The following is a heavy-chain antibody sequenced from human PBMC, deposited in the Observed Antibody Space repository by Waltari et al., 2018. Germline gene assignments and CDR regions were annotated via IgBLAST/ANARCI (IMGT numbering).Heavy chain of an antibody. V-gene: IGHV6-1*01. CDR1: GDSVSRNDVA. D-gene: IGHD3-16*02. CDR2: PLSGSKVYY. J-gene: IGHJ4*02. CDR3: VRGTLKPQHLIV. Sequence: QEELQQSGRGLVKPSETLSVTCVLPGDSVSRNDVAWNWIRRAPLRGFEWLGRPLSGSKVYYAYAVAVKGRIDMNVDTSTNHFSLQLTSATPEDTAVYYCVRGTLKPQHLIVWGQGTPVTVSS.